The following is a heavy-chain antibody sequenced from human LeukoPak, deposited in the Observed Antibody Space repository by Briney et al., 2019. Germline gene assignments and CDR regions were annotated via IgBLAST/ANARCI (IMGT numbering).Heavy chain of an antibody. V-gene: IGHV3-48*01. Sequence: PGGSLRLSCAASTFTFSSYAMNWVRQAPGKGLEWVSYISSSSNAIYYADSVKGRFTISRDNAKNSLYLQMNSLRAEDTAVYYCARVGWIHLGYAFDIWGQGTMVTVSS. D-gene: IGHD5-18*01. J-gene: IGHJ3*02. CDR3: ARVGWIHLGYAFDI. CDR2: ISSSSNAI. CDR1: TFTFSSYA.